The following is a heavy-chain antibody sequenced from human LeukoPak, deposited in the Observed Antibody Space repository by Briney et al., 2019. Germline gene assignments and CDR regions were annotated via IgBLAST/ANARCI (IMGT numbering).Heavy chain of an antibody. CDR2: IKPDGSEK. V-gene: IGHV3-7*01. CDR1: GFSLSNYW. J-gene: IGHJ4*02. Sequence: GGSLRLSCAASGFSLSNYWMNWVRQAPGKGLEWVASIKPDGSEKYYVDSLRGRFTISRDDDRNSLYLQMNSLRAEDTAVYYCAEGGYWGQGTLVTVSS. CDR3: AEGGY.